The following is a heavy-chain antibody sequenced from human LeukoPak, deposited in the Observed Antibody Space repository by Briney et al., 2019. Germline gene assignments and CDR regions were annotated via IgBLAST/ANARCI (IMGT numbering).Heavy chain of an antibody. CDR1: GFTFSSYA. CDR3: ARGPPRSSSWYFFWFDS. D-gene: IGHD6-13*01. J-gene: IGHJ5*01. CDR2: ISYDGNNK. V-gene: IGHV3-30*04. Sequence: GRSLRLSCAASGFTFSSYAMHWVRQAPGKGLEWVAAISYDGNNKYYADSVKGRFTISRDNSKNTLYLQMNSLRAEDTAVYYCARGPPRSSSWYFFWFDSWGQGTLVTVSS.